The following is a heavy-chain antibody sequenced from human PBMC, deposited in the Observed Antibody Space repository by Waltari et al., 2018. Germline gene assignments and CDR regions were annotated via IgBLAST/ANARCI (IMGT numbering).Heavy chain of an antibody. V-gene: IGHV1-69*04. D-gene: IGHD2-15*01. Sequence: QVQLVQSGAEVKKPGSSVKVSCKASGGTFSSYAISWVRQAPGQGLEWMGGIIPILGIANYAQKFQGRVTITADESTSTAYMELSSLRSEDTAVYYCASSLGYCSGGSCYSDAFDIWGQGTMVTVSS. J-gene: IGHJ3*02. CDR3: ASSLGYCSGGSCYSDAFDI. CDR2: IIPILGIA. CDR1: GGTFSSYA.